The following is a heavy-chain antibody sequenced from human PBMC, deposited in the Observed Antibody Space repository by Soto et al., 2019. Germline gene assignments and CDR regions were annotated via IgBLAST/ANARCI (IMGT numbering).Heavy chain of an antibody. CDR3: ARDGYNCVDY. V-gene: IGHV1-46*01. CDR1: GYTFTSYY. J-gene: IGHJ4*02. D-gene: IGHD5-12*01. Sequence: QVQLVQSGAEVKKPGASVKVSCKASGYTFTSYYMHWVRQAPGQGLEWMGIINPSGGSTSYAQKFQVRVTMTRDTSTSTVYMELSSLRSQDTAVYYCARDGYNCVDYWGQGTLVTVSS. CDR2: INPSGGST.